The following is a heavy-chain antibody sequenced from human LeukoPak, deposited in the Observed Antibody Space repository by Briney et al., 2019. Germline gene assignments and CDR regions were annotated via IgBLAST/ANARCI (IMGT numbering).Heavy chain of an antibody. Sequence: GGSLRLSCAASGFTVSSNYMSWVRQAPGKGLEWVSVIYSGGSTYYADSVKGRFTISRDNSKNTLYLQMNSLRAEDTAVYYCARDRGARGYSYGYFDYWGQGTLVTVSS. CDR3: ARDRGARGYSYGYFDY. CDR2: IYSGGST. D-gene: IGHD5-18*01. J-gene: IGHJ4*02. V-gene: IGHV3-66*01. CDR1: GFTVSSNY.